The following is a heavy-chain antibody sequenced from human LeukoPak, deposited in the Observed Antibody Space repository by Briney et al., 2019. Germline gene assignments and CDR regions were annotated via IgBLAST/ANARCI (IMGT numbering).Heavy chain of an antibody. CDR3: ARDSPEDV. V-gene: IGHV4-39*07. CDR1: GGSISSSSYY. J-gene: IGHJ6*02. Sequence: PSETLSLTCTVSGGSISSSSYYWGWIRQPPGKGLEWIGSIYYSGSTYYNPSLKSRVTISVDTSKNQFSLKLSSVTAADTAVYYCARDSPEDVWGQGTTVTVSS. CDR2: IYYSGST.